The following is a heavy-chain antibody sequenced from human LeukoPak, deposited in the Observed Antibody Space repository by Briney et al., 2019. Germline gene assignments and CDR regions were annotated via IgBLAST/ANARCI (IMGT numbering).Heavy chain of an antibody. V-gene: IGHV5-51*01. CDR1: GYSFTSYW. Sequence: GESLKISCKGSGYSFTSYWIGWVRQMPGKGLEWMGIIYPGDSDTRYSPSFQGQVTISADKSISTAYLQWSSLKASDTAMYYCARGLGAVAATADAFDIWGQGTMVTVSS. D-gene: IGHD6-19*01. CDR2: IYPGDSDT. J-gene: IGHJ3*02. CDR3: ARGLGAVAATADAFDI.